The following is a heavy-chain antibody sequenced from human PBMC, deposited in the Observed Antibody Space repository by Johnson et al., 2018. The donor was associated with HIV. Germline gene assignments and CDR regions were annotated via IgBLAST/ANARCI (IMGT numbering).Heavy chain of an antibody. CDR1: GFSFDDFA. CDR2: FYWSGGNT. Sequence: VQLVESGGSVVRPGGSLRLSCVASGFSFDDFAVSWVRQVPGRGLERVSGFYWSGGNTGYDDSVKGRFTISSDNAKNSLYLQMNSLRVEDTALYYCAREGARNAFDIWGQGTMVTVSS. J-gene: IGHJ3*02. V-gene: IGHV3-20*04. D-gene: IGHD3-16*01. CDR3: AREGARNAFDI.